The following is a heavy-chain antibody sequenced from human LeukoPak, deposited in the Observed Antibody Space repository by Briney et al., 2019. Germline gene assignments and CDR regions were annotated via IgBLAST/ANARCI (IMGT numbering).Heavy chain of an antibody. V-gene: IGHV1-69*13. CDR2: IIPIFGTA. D-gene: IGHD2-2*01. CDR1: GGTFSSYA. J-gene: IGHJ5*02. CDR3: ARDNXVVVPAAPFRVXXXDP. Sequence: SVKVSCKASGGTFSSYAISWVRQAPGQGLEWMGGIIPIFGTANYAQKFQGRVTITADESTSTAYMELSSLRSEDTAVYYCARDNXVVVPAAPFRVXXXDPWGQGXXVTXSS.